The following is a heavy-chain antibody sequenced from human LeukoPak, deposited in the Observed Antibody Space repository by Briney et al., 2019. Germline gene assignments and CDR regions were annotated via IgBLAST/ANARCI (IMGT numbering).Heavy chain of an antibody. V-gene: IGHV4-59*01. J-gene: IGHJ4*02. CDR2: IYYSGST. CDR3: ARWRAAAAHFDY. Sequence: PSETLSLTCTVSGGSISSYYWSWIWQPPGKGLEWIGYIYYSGSTNYNPSLKSRVTISVDTSKNQFSLKLSSVTAADTAVYYCARWRAAAAHFDYWGQGTLVTVSS. D-gene: IGHD6-13*01. CDR1: GGSISSYY.